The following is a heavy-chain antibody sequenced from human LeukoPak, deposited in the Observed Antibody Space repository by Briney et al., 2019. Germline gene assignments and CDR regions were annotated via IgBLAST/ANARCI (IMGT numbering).Heavy chain of an antibody. Sequence: SETLSLTCTVSGGSISSYYWSWIRQPPGKGLEWIGYIYYSGSTNYNPSLKSRVTISVDTSKNQFSPKLSSVTAADTAVYYCARVMTADAFDIWGQGTMVTVSS. J-gene: IGHJ3*02. V-gene: IGHV4-59*08. CDR3: ARVMTADAFDI. CDR2: IYYSGST. D-gene: IGHD2-21*02. CDR1: GGSISSYY.